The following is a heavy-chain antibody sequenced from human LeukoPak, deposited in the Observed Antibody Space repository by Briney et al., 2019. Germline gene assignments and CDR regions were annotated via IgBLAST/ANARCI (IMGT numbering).Heavy chain of an antibody. CDR1: GFIVSSNY. Sequence: PGGSLRLSCAASGFIVSSNYMSWVRQAPGKGLEWVSVIYSGGSTYYADSVKGRFTISRDNSKNTLYLQMNSLRDEDTAVYYCARARGYSYGCDYWGQGTLVTVSS. V-gene: IGHV3-53*01. CDR2: IYSGGST. CDR3: ARARGYSYGCDY. J-gene: IGHJ4*02. D-gene: IGHD5-18*01.